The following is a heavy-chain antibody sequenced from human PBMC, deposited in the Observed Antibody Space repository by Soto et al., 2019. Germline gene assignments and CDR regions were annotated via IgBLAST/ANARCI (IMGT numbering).Heavy chain of an antibody. Sequence: GGSLRLSCAASGFTFSSYAMHWVRQAPGKGLEWVAVISYDGSNKYYADSVKGRFTISRDNSKNTLYLQMNSLRAEDTAVYYCARDFGSAIFDYWGQGTLVTVSS. CDR1: GFTFSSYA. V-gene: IGHV3-30-3*01. CDR3: ARDFGSAIFDY. CDR2: ISYDGSNK. J-gene: IGHJ4*02. D-gene: IGHD3-3*01.